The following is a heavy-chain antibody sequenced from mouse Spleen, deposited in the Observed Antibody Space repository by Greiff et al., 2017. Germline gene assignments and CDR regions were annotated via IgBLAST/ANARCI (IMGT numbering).Heavy chain of an antibody. Sequence: QVQLQQSGPELVKPGASVRISRKASGYTFTSYYIHWVKQRPGQGLEWIGWIYPGNVNTKYNEKFKGKATLTADKSSSTAYMQLSSLTSEDSAVYFCARWITNGRYFDVWGAGTTVTVSS. CDR3: ARWITNGRYFDV. J-gene: IGHJ1*01. CDR1: GYTFTSYY. V-gene: IGHV1S56*01. CDR2: IYPGNVNT. D-gene: IGHD1-1*01.